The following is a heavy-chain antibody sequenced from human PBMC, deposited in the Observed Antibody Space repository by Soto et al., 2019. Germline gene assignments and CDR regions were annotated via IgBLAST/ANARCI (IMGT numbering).Heavy chain of an antibody. CDR1: GFTFSSYA. CDR2: ISYDGSNK. CDR3: AREIQATRDNYDYYGMDV. V-gene: IGHV3-30-3*01. Sequence: QVQLVESGGGVVQPGRSLRLSCAASGFTFSSYAMHWVRQAPGKGLEWVAVISYDGSNKYYADSVKGRFTISRDNSKNTLYLQMNSLRAEDTAVYYCAREIQATRDNYDYYGMDVWGQGTTVTVSS. J-gene: IGHJ6*02. D-gene: IGHD5-12*01.